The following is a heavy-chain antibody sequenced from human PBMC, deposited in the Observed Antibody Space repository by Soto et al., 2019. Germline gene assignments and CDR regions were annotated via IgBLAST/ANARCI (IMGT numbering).Heavy chain of an antibody. D-gene: IGHD4-17*01. CDR1: GFTFSSYA. CDR3: ARAVPYYYYYYMDV. V-gene: IGHV3-23*01. J-gene: IGHJ6*03. CDR2: ISGSGGST. Sequence: GGSLRLSCAASGFTFSSYAMSWVRQAPGKGLEWVSAISGSGGSTYYADSVKGRFTISRDNAKNSLYLQMNSLRAEDTAVYYCARAVPYYYYYYMDVWGKGTTVTVSS.